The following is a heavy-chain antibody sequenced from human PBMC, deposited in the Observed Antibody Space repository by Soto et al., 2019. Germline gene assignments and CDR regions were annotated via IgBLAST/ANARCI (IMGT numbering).Heavy chain of an antibody. CDR2: ISYDGSNK. V-gene: IGHV3-30*03. D-gene: IGHD5-12*01. Sequence: QVQLVESGGGVVQPGRSLRLSCAASGFTFSSYGMHWVRQAPGKGLEWVAVISYDGSNKYYADSVKGRFTISRDNSKNTLYLQMNSLRAEDTAVYYCASGDGYIPYYYYGMDVWGQGTTVTVSS. CDR3: ASGDGYIPYYYYGMDV. CDR1: GFTFSSYG. J-gene: IGHJ6*02.